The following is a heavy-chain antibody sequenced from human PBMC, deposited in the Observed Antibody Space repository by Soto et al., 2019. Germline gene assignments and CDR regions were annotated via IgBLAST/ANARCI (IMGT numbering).Heavy chain of an antibody. Sequence: SETLSLTCAVSGYSISSGYYWGWIRQPPGKGLEWIGSIYHSGSTYYNPSLKSRVTISVDTSKNQFSLKLSSVTAADTAVYYCARDTSGYYYKWFDPWGQGTLVTVPQ. CDR2: IYHSGST. J-gene: IGHJ5*02. CDR3: ARDTSGYYYKWFDP. D-gene: IGHD3-22*01. CDR1: GYSISSGYY. V-gene: IGHV4-38-2*02.